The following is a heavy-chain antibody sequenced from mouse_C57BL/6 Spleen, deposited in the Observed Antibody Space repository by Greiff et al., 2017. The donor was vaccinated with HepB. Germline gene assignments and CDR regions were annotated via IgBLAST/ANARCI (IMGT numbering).Heavy chain of an antibody. J-gene: IGHJ2*01. CDR1: GFTFSSYA. CDR3: ARDARDYYGVYFDY. D-gene: IGHD1-1*01. CDR2: ISDGGSYT. V-gene: IGHV5-4*01. Sequence: EVKLVESGGGLVKPGGSLKLSCAASGFTFSSYAMSWVRQTPEKRLEWVATISDGGSYTYYPDNVKGRFTISRDNAKNNRYLQMSHLKSEDTAMYYCARDARDYYGVYFDYWGQGTTLTVSS.